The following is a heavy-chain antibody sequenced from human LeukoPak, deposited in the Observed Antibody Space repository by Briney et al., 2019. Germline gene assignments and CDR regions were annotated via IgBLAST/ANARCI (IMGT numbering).Heavy chain of an antibody. CDR3: AIPTCSGSGYCSTSDPFHT. V-gene: IGHV3-23*01. CDR1: GFTFDNYV. D-gene: IGHD2-2*03. Sequence: QTGGSLRLSCAASGFTFDNYVIGWVRQAPGKGLEWVSGISGSGGRTYYADSVKGRFTISRDNSKNTLFLQLNSLGVEDTATYYCAIPTCSGSGYCSTSDPFHTWGQGTMVTVSS. CDR2: ISGSGGRT. J-gene: IGHJ3*02.